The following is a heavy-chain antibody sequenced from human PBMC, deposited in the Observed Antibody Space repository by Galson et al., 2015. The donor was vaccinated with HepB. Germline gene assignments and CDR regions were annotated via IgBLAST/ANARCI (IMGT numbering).Heavy chain of an antibody. D-gene: IGHD3-10*01. V-gene: IGHV4-34*01. CDR1: GGSFSGYY. CDR3: ARGIWSSDPWFDY. CDR2: INHSGST. J-gene: IGHJ4*02. Sequence: ETLSLTCAVYGGSFSGYYWSWIRQPPGKGLEWIGEINHSGSTNYNPSLKSRVTISVDTSKNQFSLKLSSVTAADTAVYYCARGIWSSDPWFDYWGQGTLVTVSS.